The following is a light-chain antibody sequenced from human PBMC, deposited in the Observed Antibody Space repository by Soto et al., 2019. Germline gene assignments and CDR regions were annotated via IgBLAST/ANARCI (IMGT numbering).Light chain of an antibody. Sequence: AIRMTQSPSSFSASTGDRVTITCRASQGISSYLAWYQQKPGKAPKLLIYAASTLQSGVPSRFSGSGSGTDFTLTISCLQSEDFETYHCQQYYSYLWTFGQGTKV. CDR3: QQYYSYLWT. CDR1: QGISSY. V-gene: IGKV1-8*01. CDR2: AAS. J-gene: IGKJ1*01.